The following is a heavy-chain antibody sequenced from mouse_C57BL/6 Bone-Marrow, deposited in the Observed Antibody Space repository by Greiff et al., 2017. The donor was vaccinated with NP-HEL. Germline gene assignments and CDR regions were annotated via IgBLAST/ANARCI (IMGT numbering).Heavy chain of an antibody. CDR1: GYTFTSYW. V-gene: IGHV1-59*01. CDR3: ARNGNYEGAWFAY. J-gene: IGHJ3*01. Sequence: QVQLQQPGAELVRPGTSVKLSCKASGYTFTSYWMHWVKQRPGQGLEWIGVIDPSDSYTNYNQKFKGKATLTVDTSSSTAYMQLSRLTSEDSAVYYCARNGNYEGAWFAYWGQGTLVTVSA. CDR2: IDPSDSYT. D-gene: IGHD2-1*01.